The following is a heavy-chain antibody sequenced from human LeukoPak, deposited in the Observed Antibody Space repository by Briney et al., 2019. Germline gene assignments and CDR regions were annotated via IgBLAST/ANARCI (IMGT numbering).Heavy chain of an antibody. CDR2: ISSYNDNT. V-gene: IGHV1-18*01. Sequence: GASVKVSCKASGYTFSNYGISWVRQAPGQGLEGMGWISSYNDNTNYAQKFQGRVTMTRDMSTTTVYMELSSLRSEDTAVYYCARGPHRRTYDRDNWFDPWGQGTLVTVSS. J-gene: IGHJ5*02. CDR3: ARGPHRRTYDRDNWFDP. CDR1: GYTFSNYG. D-gene: IGHD3-3*01.